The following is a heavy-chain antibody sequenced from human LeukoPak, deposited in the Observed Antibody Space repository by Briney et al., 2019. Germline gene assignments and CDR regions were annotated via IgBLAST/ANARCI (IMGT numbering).Heavy chain of an antibody. Sequence: ASVKVSCKASGYTFTSYYMHWVRQAPGQGLEWMGIINPSGGSTSYAQKFQGRVTMTRDMSTSTVYMELSSLRSEDTAVYYCARDLVRYFDWLPNLWPTALDYWGQGTLVTVSS. J-gene: IGHJ4*02. V-gene: IGHV1-46*01. CDR1: GYTFTSYY. CDR2: INPSGGST. CDR3: ARDLVRYFDWLPNLWPTALDY. D-gene: IGHD3-9*01.